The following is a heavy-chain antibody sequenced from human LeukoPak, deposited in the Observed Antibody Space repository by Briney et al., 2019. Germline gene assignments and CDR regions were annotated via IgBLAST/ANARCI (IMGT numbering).Heavy chain of an antibody. CDR1: GYTFTSYG. D-gene: IGHD6-6*01. CDR2: ISAYNGNT. V-gene: IGHV1-18*01. Sequence: ASVKVSCKASGYTFTSYGISWVRQAPGQGLEWMGWISAYNGNTNYAQKVQGRVTMTTDTSTSTAYMELRSLRSDDTAVYYCARGVAAQGNYYHYYMDVWGKGTTVTVSS. J-gene: IGHJ6*03. CDR3: ARGVAAQGNYYHYYMDV.